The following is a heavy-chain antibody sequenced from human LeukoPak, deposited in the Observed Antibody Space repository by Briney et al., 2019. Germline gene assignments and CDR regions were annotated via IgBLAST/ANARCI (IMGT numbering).Heavy chain of an antibody. CDR1: GFTFTSYS. CDR2: IWYDGSNK. V-gene: IGHV3-33*08. D-gene: IGHD2-15*01. Sequence: GGSLRLSCAASGFTFTSYSMNWVRQAPGKGLEWVAVIWYDGSNKYYADSVKGRFTISRDNSKNTLYLQMNSLRAEDTAVYYCARDSCSGGSCYSYYWGQGTLVTVSS. J-gene: IGHJ4*02. CDR3: ARDSCSGGSCYSYY.